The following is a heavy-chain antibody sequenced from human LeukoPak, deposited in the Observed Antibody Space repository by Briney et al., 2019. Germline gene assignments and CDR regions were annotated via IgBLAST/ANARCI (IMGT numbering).Heavy chain of an antibody. D-gene: IGHD3-16*01. CDR3: ARPGGGPTDY. CDR1: GGSISSSNYY. V-gene: IGHV4-39*01. CDR2: IYYSGST. J-gene: IGHJ4*02. Sequence: PSGTLSLTCTVSGGSISSSNYYWGWIRQPPGKGLEWIGSIYYSGSTYYNPSLKSRVTISADTSKNQFSLKLSSVTAADTAVYYCARPGGGPTDYWGQGTLVTVSS.